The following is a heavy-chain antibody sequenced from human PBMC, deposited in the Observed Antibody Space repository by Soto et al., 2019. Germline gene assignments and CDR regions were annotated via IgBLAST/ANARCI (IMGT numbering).Heavy chain of an antibody. J-gene: IGHJ6*02. D-gene: IGHD3-3*01. CDR2: ISAYNGNT. CDR3: ARDRTGYDFGSGYNYYYYGMDV. CDR1: GYTFTSYG. V-gene: IGHV1-18*01. Sequence: QVQLVQSGAEVKKPGASVKVSCKASGYTFTSYGISWVRQAPGQGLEWMGWISAYNGNTNYAQKLQGRVTMTTDTSTSTAYMELRSRRSDDTAVDYCARDRTGYDFGSGYNYYYYGMDVWGQGTTVTVSS.